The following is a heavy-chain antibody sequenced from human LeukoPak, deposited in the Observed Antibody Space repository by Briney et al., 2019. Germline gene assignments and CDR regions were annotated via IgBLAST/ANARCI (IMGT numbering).Heavy chain of an antibody. J-gene: IGHJ6*02. CDR1: GFTFNTYA. D-gene: IGHD3-10*01. V-gene: IGHV3-23*01. CDR2: ISGRDGST. CDR3: AKYYYGSGSEYGMDV. Sequence: HPGGSLRLSCVASGFTFNTYAMNWVRQAPGKGLEWVSTISGRDGSTYYPDSVKGRFTISRDNSKNTLYLQMNSLRAEDTAVYYCAKYYYGSGSEYGMDVWGQGTTVTVSS.